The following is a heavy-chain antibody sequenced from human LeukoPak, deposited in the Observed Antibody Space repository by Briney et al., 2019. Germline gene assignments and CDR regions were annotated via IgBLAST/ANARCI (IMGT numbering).Heavy chain of an antibody. CDR1: GGSFSGYY. CDR2: INHSGST. V-gene: IGHV4-34*01. Sequence: TSETLSLTCAVYGGSFSGYYWSWIRQPPGKGLEWIGEINHSGSTNYNPSLESRVTISVDASKNQFSLELNSVTAADTAVYYCARVAWIPIGGVIVTAFDYWGQGTLVTVSS. D-gene: IGHD3-16*02. CDR3: ARVAWIPIGGVIVTAFDY. J-gene: IGHJ4*02.